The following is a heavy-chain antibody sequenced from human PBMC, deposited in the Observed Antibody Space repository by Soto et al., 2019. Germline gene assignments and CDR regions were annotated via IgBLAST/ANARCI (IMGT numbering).Heavy chain of an antibody. V-gene: IGHV4-30-2*01. CDR1: GGSISSGGYS. CDR3: ARGNVVPLDY. D-gene: IGHD2-21*01. Sequence: TLSLTCAVSGGSISSGGYSWSWIRQPPGKGLEWIGYIYHSGGTYYSPSLKSRVTISVDRSKNQFSLKLSSVTAADTAVYYCARGNVVPLDYWGQGTLVTVSS. J-gene: IGHJ4*02. CDR2: IYHSGGT.